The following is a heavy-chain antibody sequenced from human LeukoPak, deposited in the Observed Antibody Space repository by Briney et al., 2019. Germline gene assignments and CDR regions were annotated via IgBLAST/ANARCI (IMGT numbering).Heavy chain of an antibody. V-gene: IGHV5-51*01. J-gene: IGHJ4*02. CDR3: ARLSRPYSSSWSPLDY. D-gene: IGHD6-13*01. Sequence: GESLQISCKGSGYSFTSYWISWVRRKPGKGLEWMGIIYPGDCDTRYSPSFQGQVTISADKSITTAYLQCSSLKASDTAMYYCARLSRPYSSSWSPLDYWGQGTLVTVSS. CDR2: IYPGDCDT. CDR1: GYSFTSYW.